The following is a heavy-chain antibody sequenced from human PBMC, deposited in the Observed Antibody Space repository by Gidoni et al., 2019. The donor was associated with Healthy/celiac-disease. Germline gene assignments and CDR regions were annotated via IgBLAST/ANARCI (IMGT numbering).Heavy chain of an antibody. CDR2: ISGSGGST. V-gene: IGHV3-23*01. D-gene: IGHD6-13*01. CDR1: GFTFSGYA. CDR3: AKDSAAGLSDFDY. Sequence: EVQLLESGGGLVQPGGSLRLSCAASGFTFSGYAMSWVRQAPGKGLEWVSAISGSGGSTYYADSVKGRFTISRDNSKNPLYLQMNSLRAEDTAVYYCAKDSAAGLSDFDYWGQGTLVTVSS. J-gene: IGHJ4*02.